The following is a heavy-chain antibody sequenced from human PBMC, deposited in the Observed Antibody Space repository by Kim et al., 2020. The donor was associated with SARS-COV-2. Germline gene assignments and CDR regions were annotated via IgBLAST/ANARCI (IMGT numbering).Heavy chain of an antibody. Sequence: GGSLRLSCAASGFTFSSYAMSWVRQAPGKGLEWVSAISGSGGSTYYADSVKGRFTISRDNSKNTLYLQMNSLRAEDTAVYYCAKFVYVSTVKPYYYYGMDVWGQGTTVTGSS. CDR1: GFTFSSYA. J-gene: IGHJ6*02. D-gene: IGHD4-4*01. V-gene: IGHV3-23*01. CDR3: AKFVYVSTVKPYYYYGMDV. CDR2: ISGSGGST.